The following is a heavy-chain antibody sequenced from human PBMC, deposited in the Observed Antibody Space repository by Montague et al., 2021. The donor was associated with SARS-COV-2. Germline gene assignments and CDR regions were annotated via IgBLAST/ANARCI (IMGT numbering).Heavy chain of an antibody. J-gene: IGHJ4*02. V-gene: IGHV3-48*03. CDR1: GFTFSNYE. D-gene: IGHD3-3*01. CDR2: ISTSGSLI. CDR3: ARDGDSSYYDSSTGFYQYFEX. Sequence: SLRLSCAASGFTFSNYEMHWVRQAPGKGLEWLSYISTSGSLIYYADSVKGRSTISRDNAKNALYLQLDSLTAADTAAYYCARDGDSSYYDSSTGFYQYFEXWGQGTLVTVSS.